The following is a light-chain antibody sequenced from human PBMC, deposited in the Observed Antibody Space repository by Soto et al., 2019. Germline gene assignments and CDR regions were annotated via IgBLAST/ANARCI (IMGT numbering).Light chain of an antibody. CDR2: GNS. J-gene: IGLJ2*01. Sequence: QSVLTQPPSVSGAPGQRVTISCTGTSSNIGPGYDVHWYQQLPGRAPKLLIYGNSNRPSGVPDRFSGSRSGTSASLDITGLQAEDEADYYCQSYDSSLSGSKVFGGGTKVTVL. CDR3: QSYDSSLSGSKV. V-gene: IGLV1-40*01. CDR1: SSNIGPGYD.